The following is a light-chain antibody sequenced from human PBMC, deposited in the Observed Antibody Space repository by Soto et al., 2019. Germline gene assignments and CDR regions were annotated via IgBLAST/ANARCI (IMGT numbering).Light chain of an antibody. CDR3: SSYAGSSNV. J-gene: IGLJ1*01. CDR1: SSDDGGYNY. Sequence: QSALTQPPSASGSPGQSVAISCTGTSSDDGGYNYVSWYQQHPGKAPKLMLYAVNKRPSGVPDRFSGSKSGNTASLTVSGPQAEDEAEYYCSSYAGSSNVFGTGTKVTVL. CDR2: AVN. V-gene: IGLV2-8*01.